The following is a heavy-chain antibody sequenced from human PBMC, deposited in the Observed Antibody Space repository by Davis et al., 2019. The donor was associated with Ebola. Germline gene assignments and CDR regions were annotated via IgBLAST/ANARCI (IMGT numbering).Heavy chain of an antibody. Sequence: SQTLSLTCTLAGRSIISISSYWGWILQPPRKGLEWIGSIYYSGITYYNPSLKSRVTISVDTSKNQFSLKVTSVTAADTAVYYCARHPDVSGYFYWGQGTLVTVSS. J-gene: IGHJ4*02. D-gene: IGHD3-3*01. CDR1: GRSIISISSY. V-gene: IGHV4-39*01. CDR3: ARHPDVSGYFY. CDR2: IYYSGIT.